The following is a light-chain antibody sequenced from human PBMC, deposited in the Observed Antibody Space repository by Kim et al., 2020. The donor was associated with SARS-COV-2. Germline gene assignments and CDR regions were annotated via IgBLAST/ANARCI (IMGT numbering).Light chain of an antibody. V-gene: IGLV2-14*03. Sequence: GHSITISCPGTSSDVGGYNYGSWYQQHPGKAPKLMIYDVSNRPSGVSNRFSGSKSGNTASLTISGLQAEDEADYYCSSYTSSSTVVFGGGTQLTVL. J-gene: IGLJ2*01. CDR1: SSDVGGYNY. CDR2: DVS. CDR3: SSYTSSSTVV.